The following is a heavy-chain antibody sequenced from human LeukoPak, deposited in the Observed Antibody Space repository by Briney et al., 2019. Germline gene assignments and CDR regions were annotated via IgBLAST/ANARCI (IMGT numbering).Heavy chain of an antibody. V-gene: IGHV5-51*01. CDR3: ARHIGYSAWNPDY. Sequence: GESLKISCKASGYSFTSYRIGWARQMPGKGLEWMGIIYPYDSDTRYSPSFQGQVTISADKSISTAYLQWSNLKASDTAMYYCARHIGYSAWNPDYWGQGTLVTVSS. J-gene: IGHJ4*02. D-gene: IGHD5-12*01. CDR1: GYSFTSYR. CDR2: IYPYDSDT.